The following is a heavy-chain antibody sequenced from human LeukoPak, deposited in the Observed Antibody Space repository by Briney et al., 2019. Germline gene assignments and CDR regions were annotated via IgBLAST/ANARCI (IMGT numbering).Heavy chain of an antibody. J-gene: IGHJ4*02. CDR3: ARVLEESYSRDDDFYYFDY. D-gene: IGHD3-3*01. V-gene: IGHV1-69*04. CDR1: GGTFSSYA. Sequence: ASVKVSCKASGGTFSSYAISWVRQAPGQGLEWMGRIIPILGIANYAQKFQGRVTITADKSTSTAYMELSSLRSEDTAVYYCARVLEESYSRDDDFYYFDYWGQGTLVTVSS. CDR2: IIPILGIA.